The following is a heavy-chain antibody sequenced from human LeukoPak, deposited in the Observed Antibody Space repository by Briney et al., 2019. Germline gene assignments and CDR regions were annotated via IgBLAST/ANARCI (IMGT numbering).Heavy chain of an antibody. J-gene: IGHJ4*02. CDR2: IRSKANSYAT. V-gene: IGHV3-73*01. CDR3: TGAAGTSFVY. Sequence: PGGSLRLSCAASGFTFDDYAMHWVRQASGKGLEWVGRIRSKANSYATAYAASVKGRFTISRDDSKNTAYLQMNSLKTEDTAVYYCTGAAGTSFVYWGQGTLVTVSS. CDR1: GFTFDDYA. D-gene: IGHD6-13*01.